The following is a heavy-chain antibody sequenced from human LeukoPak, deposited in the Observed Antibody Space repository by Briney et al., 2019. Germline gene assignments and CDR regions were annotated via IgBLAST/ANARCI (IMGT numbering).Heavy chain of an antibody. Sequence: SETLSLTCTVSGGSISSGDYYWSWIRQPPGKGLEWIGYIYYSGSTYYNPSLKSRVTISVDTSKNQFSLKLSSVTAADTAVYYCAGHGDFWSRWGFLWGQGTLVTVSS. V-gene: IGHV4-39*01. CDR3: AGHGDFWSRWGFL. CDR1: GGSISSGDYY. D-gene: IGHD3-3*01. J-gene: IGHJ4*02. CDR2: IYYSGST.